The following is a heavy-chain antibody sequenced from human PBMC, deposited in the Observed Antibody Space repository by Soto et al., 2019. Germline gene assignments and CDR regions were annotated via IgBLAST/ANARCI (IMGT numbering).Heavy chain of an antibody. V-gene: IGHV1-69*02. J-gene: IGHJ5*02. D-gene: IGHD2-21*02. CDR1: RGTFSYYT. Sequence: QVQLVQSGAEVKQPGSSVKVSCKASRGTFSYYTVSWVRQAPGQGLEWMGRIIPLLGIANYAPNFQGTVTITADKSTGTAYMELNNLRSEDTAVYYCARGSGVTTYLTSWFDPWGQGTLVTVSS. CDR2: IIPLLGIA. CDR3: ARGSGVTTYLTSWFDP.